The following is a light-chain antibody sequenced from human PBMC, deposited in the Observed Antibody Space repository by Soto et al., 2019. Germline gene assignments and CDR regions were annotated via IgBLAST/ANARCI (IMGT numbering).Light chain of an antibody. CDR1: SSNIGAGFD. CDR3: QSYDISLSASSPSWV. CDR2: GNN. V-gene: IGLV1-40*01. J-gene: IGLJ3*02. Sequence: QSVLTQPPSVSGAPGQRVTISCTGSSSNIGAGFDVHWYQQFPGTAPQLLIYGNNNRPSGVPDRFSGSKSGTSASLAITGLQAEDEADYYCQSYDISLSASSPSWVFGGGTKRDRP.